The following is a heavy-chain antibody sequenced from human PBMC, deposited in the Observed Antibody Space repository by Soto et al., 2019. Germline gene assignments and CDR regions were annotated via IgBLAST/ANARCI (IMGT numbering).Heavy chain of an antibody. CDR3: ARETYDFLADYYYGTDV. CDR2: IYYSGST. Sequence: PSETLSLTCTVSGGSISSGGYYWSWIRQHPGKGLEWIGYIYYSGSTYYNTSLKSRVTISVDTSKNQFSLKLSSVTAADTAVYYCARETYDFLADYYYGTDVWGQGTTVTVSS. V-gene: IGHV4-31*03. CDR1: GGSISSGGYY. J-gene: IGHJ6*02. D-gene: IGHD3-3*01.